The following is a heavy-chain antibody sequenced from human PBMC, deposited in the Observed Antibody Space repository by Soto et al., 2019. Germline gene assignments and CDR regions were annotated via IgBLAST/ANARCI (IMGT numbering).Heavy chain of an antibody. CDR1: GGTFSSYA. CDR3: ARVMVRGVIKDYYYYGMDV. CDR2: IIPIFGTA. J-gene: IGHJ6*02. V-gene: IGHV1-69*06. Sequence: SVKVSCKASGGTFSSYAISWVRQAPGQGLEWMGGIIPIFGTANYAQKFQGRVTITADKSTSTAYMELSSLRSEDTAVYYCARVMVRGVIKDYYYYGMDVWGQGTTVTVSS. D-gene: IGHD3-10*01.